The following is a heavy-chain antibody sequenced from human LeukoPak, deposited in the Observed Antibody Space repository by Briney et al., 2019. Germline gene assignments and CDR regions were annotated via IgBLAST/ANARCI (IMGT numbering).Heavy chain of an antibody. D-gene: IGHD6-13*01. CDR2: IYYSGNT. CDR3: ARLRYSSSWYYFDY. CDR1: GGSISSYY. V-gene: IGHV4-59*08. J-gene: IGHJ4*02. Sequence: PSETLSLTCTVSGGSISSYYWSWIRQPPGKGLEWIAYIYYSGNTNYNPSLKSRVTISVDTSKSQFSLKLSSVTAADTAVYYCARLRYSSSWYYFDYWGQGTLVTVSS.